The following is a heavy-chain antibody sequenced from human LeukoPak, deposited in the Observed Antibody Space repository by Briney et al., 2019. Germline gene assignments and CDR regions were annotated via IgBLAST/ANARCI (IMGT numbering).Heavy chain of an antibody. CDR3: ARHRGSWSYYFDY. Sequence: SETLSLTCTVSGGSISSYYWSWIRQPPGKGLEWIGYIYYSGSTNYNPSLKSRVTISVVTSKNQFSLKLSSVTAADTAVYYCARHRGSWSYYFDYWGQGTLVTVSS. D-gene: IGHD1-26*01. J-gene: IGHJ4*02. V-gene: IGHV4-59*08. CDR2: IYYSGST. CDR1: GGSISSYY.